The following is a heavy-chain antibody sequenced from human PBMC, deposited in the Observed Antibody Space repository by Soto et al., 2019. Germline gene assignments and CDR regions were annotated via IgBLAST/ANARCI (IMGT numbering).Heavy chain of an antibody. CDR3: ARSGDNYNLLDY. CDR2: SSDSGTFT. CDR1: GFTFSGYY. V-gene: IGHV3-11*06. Sequence: GGSLRLSCPASGFTFSGYYMSWIRQAPGKGLEWLSYSSDSGTFTRYADSVKGRFSISRDNDKNSLYLQINSLRGEDTAIYYCARSGDNYNLLDYWGQGTPVTVSS. J-gene: IGHJ4*02. D-gene: IGHD1-1*01.